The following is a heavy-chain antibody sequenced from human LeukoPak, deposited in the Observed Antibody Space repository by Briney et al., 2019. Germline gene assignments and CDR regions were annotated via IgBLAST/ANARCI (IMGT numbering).Heavy chain of an antibody. V-gene: IGHV3-21*01. CDR3: ARGPKETHFDY. Sequence: GGSLRLSCAASGFTFSDYAMIWVRQAPGMGLEWVSSISSSGRYIYYADSVKGRFTISRDSAQNSLYLQMNSLRAEDTAVYYCARGPKETHFDYWGQGTLVTVSS. CDR1: GFTFSDYA. D-gene: IGHD4-23*01. J-gene: IGHJ4*02. CDR2: ISSSGRYI.